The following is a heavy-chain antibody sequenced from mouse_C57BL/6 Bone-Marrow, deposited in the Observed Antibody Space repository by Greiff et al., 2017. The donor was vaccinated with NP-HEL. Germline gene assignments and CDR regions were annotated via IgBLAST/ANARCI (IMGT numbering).Heavy chain of an antibody. D-gene: IGHD2-3*01. CDR3: VRQGYDGYYLDY. J-gene: IGHJ2*01. V-gene: IGHV10-1*01. Sequence: EVTLMESGGGLVQPKGSLKLSCAASGFSFNTYAMNWVRQAPGTGLEWVARLRSKSNNYATYYAASLKDRFTISRYASESKLYRQMNNLKTEDTAMYYCVRQGYDGYYLDYWGQGTTRTVSS. CDR1: GFSFNTYA. CDR2: LRSKSNNYAT.